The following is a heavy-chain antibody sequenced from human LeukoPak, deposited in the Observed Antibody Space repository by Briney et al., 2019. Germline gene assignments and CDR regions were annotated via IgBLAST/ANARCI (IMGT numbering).Heavy chain of an antibody. CDR2: IYYSGST. CDR3: ARDTEVNWFDP. CDR1: GGSISSYY. V-gene: IGHV4-59*01. J-gene: IGHJ5*02. Sequence: PSETLSLTCTVSGGSISSYYWSWIRQPPGKGREWIGYIYYSGSTNYNPSLKSRVTISVDTSKNQFSLKLRSVTAADTAVYSCARDTEVNWFDPWGQGTLVTVSS.